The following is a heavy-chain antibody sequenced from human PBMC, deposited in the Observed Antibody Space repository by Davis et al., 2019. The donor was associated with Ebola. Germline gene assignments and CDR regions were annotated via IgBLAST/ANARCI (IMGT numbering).Heavy chain of an antibody. J-gene: IGHJ4*02. Sequence: AASVKVSCKASGYTFTNYGITWVRQAPGQGLEWMGWINPHNGNTNYAQNVQGRVTLTTDTSTSTAYMEVGSLRSDDTAVYYCARSREGSSFDYWGQGTLVTVSS. D-gene: IGHD6-13*01. CDR3: ARSREGSSFDY. V-gene: IGHV1-18*04. CDR2: INPHNGNT. CDR1: GYTFTNYG.